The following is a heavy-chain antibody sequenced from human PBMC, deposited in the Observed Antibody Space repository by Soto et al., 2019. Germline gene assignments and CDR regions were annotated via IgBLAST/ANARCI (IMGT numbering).Heavy chain of an antibody. V-gene: IGHV1-18*01. D-gene: IGHD3-3*01. Sequence: QVQLVQSGAEVKKPGASVKVSCKASGYTFTSYGISWVRQAPGQGLEWMGWISAYNGNTNYAQKLQVRVTMTTDTSTSTAYMELRSLRSDDTAVYYCARVTIFGVAQYYFDYWGQGTLVTVSS. CDR2: ISAYNGNT. CDR3: ARVTIFGVAQYYFDY. J-gene: IGHJ4*02. CDR1: GYTFTSYG.